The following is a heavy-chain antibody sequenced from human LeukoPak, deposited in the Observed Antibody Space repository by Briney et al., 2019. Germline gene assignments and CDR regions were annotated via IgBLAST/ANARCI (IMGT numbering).Heavy chain of an antibody. V-gene: IGHV3-30-3*01. D-gene: IGHD6-13*01. CDR3: ARGGIAADSLPPGYYYGMDV. CDR1: GFTFSSYA. CDR2: ISYDGSNK. J-gene: IGHJ6*02. Sequence: PGRSLRLSCAASGFTFSSYAMHWVRQAPGKGLEWVAVISYDGSNKYYADSVKGRFTISRDNSKNTLYLQMNSLRAEDTAVYYCARGGIAADSLPPGYYYGMDVWGQGTTVTVSS.